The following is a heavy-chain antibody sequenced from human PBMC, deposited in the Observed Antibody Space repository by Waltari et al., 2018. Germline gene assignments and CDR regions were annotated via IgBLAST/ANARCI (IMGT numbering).Heavy chain of an antibody. CDR2: ISGSDGVT. D-gene: IGHD3-22*01. CDR1: GFTFSSYA. J-gene: IGHJ4*02. Sequence: EVHVLESGGGLVEPGGSLTLSCAASGFTFSSYAMSWVRQAPGKGLEWVSSISGSDGVTYYAGSVKGRFTISRDNSKNTLYLLMNSLRAEDTAVYFCAKDRDYYDSYPDYWGQGTLVTVSS. CDR3: AKDRDYYDSYPDY. V-gene: IGHV3-23*01.